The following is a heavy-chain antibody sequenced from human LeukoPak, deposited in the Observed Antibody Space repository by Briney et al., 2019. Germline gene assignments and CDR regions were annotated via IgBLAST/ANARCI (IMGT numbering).Heavy chain of an antibody. D-gene: IGHD2-15*01. J-gene: IGHJ4*02. CDR3: ARYSPYGDPGY. V-gene: IGHV3-23*01. CDR1: GFTFSSYA. Sequence: GGSLRLSCAASGFTFSSYAMNWVRQAPGKGLEWVSVIGTSGDNIHYADSVKGRFTISRDNSKNTLYLQMSSLRVDDTAVYNCARYSPYGDPGYWGQGTLVTVSS. CDR2: IGTSGDNI.